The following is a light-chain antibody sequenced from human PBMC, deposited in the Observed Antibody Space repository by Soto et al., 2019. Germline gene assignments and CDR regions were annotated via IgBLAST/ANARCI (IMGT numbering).Light chain of an antibody. V-gene: IGLV2-14*01. CDR2: DVS. CDR3: SSYTSSSTLYV. Sequence: QSVLTQPASVSGSPGQSITISCTGTSSDVGGYNYVSWYQQHPGKAPKLMIYDVSNRPSGVSNRFSDSKSGNTASLTISGLQAEDEADYYCSSYTSSSTLYVFGTGTKVTV. CDR1: SSDVGGYNY. J-gene: IGLJ1*01.